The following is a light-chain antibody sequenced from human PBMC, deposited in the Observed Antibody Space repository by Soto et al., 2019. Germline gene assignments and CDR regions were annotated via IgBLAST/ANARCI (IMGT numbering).Light chain of an antibody. V-gene: IGKV3-11*01. J-gene: IGKJ2*01. Sequence: EIVLTQSPATLSLSPGERATLSCRASQSVSSYLAWYQQKPGKAPRLLIYDASNRATGIPARFSGSGSVTDFTLTISSLAPEDFAVYYCQQRSNWPPVYTFGQGTKLEIK. CDR3: QQRSNWPPVYT. CDR1: QSVSSY. CDR2: DAS.